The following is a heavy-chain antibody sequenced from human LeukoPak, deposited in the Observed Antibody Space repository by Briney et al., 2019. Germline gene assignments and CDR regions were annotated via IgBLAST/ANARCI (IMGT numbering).Heavy chain of an antibody. CDR2: INHSGST. CDR3: TRAYGDNGD. J-gene: IGHJ4*02. CDR1: GGSFSGYY. D-gene: IGHD4-17*01. Sequence: SETLSLTCAVYGGSFSGYYWSWIRQPPGKGLEWIGEINHSGSTNYNPSLKSRVTISVDTSKNQFSLKLSSVTAADTAVYYCTRAYGDNGDWGQGTLVTVSS. V-gene: IGHV4-34*01.